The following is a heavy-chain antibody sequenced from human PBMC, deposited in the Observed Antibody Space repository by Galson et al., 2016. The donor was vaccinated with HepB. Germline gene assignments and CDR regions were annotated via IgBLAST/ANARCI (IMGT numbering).Heavy chain of an antibody. CDR1: GGTFSSYA. Sequence: SVKVSCKASGGTFSSYAISWVRRAPGQGLEWMRVIINLYGTANYALKFQGRVTITADESTSTAHMEVSSLRYEDTAVYYCARVRDGYNTHFYYGMDVWGQGTSVTVS. CDR3: ARVRDGYNTHFYYGMDV. J-gene: IGHJ6*02. V-gene: IGHV1-69*13. D-gene: IGHD5-24*01. CDR2: IINLYGTA.